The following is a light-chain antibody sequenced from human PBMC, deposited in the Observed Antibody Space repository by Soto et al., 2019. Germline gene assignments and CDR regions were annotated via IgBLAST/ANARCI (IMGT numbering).Light chain of an antibody. CDR1: SSNIGNNY. V-gene: IGLV1-51*01. Sequence: QSALTQPPSVSAAPGQKVTTSCSGSSSNIGNNYVSWYQQLPGTAPKLLIYDNNKRPSGIPDRFSGSKSGTSATLGITGLQTGDEADYYCGTWDSSLSAVVFGGGTKVTV. J-gene: IGLJ2*01. CDR3: GTWDSSLSAVV. CDR2: DNN.